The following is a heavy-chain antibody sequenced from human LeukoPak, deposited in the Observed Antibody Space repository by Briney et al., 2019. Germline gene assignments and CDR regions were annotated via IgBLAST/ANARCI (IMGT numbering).Heavy chain of an antibody. CDR2: IHSSGST. CDR3: ARLSRIVPVANTYYHSMDV. V-gene: IGHV4-59*08. J-gene: IGHJ6*02. D-gene: IGHD2-2*01. CDR1: GGSITGHY. Sequence: SETLSLTCTVSGGSITGHYWSWIRQPPEKGLEWIGYIHSSGSTNYNPSLKSRVALSVDSSKNQFSLEFSSVTAADTGVYFCARLSRIVPVANTYYHSMDVWGQGTTVTLSS.